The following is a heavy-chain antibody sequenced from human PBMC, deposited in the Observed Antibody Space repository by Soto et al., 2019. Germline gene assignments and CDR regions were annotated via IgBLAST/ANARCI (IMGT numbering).Heavy chain of an antibody. J-gene: IGHJ4*02. Sequence: QVQLQESGPGLVKPSGTLSLTCAVSGASIGTSNWWSWVRQSPGKGLEWIGEIHDSGSTKYNPSLKRRVAXSLDKSKNHFSLNVSSVTAADTAVYYCARLKTYDILNKSDYWGQGSLVTVSS. CDR1: GASIGTSNW. CDR2: IHDSGST. CDR3: ARLKTYDILNKSDY. D-gene: IGHD3-9*01. V-gene: IGHV4-4*02.